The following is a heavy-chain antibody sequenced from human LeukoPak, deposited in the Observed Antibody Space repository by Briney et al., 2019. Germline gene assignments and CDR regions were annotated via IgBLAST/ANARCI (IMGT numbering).Heavy chain of an antibody. CDR2: VSTNGDVT. CDR3: AKLSLSGRSQSADY. J-gene: IGHJ4*02. D-gene: IGHD3-10*01. Sequence: GGSLRLSCVASGLTFNSHSMSWVRQAPGMGLEWVSVVSTNGDVTFYADSVKGRFTISRDNSKNTLFLQMNSLRAVDTAVYYCAKLSLSGRSQSADYWGQGTLVTVSS. CDR1: GLTFNSHS. V-gene: IGHV3-23*01.